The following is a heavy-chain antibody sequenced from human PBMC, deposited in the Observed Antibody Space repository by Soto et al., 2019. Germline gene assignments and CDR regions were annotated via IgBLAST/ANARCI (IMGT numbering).Heavy chain of an antibody. D-gene: IGHD3-10*02. J-gene: IGHJ4*02. V-gene: IGHV4-31*02. Sequence: PSETLSLTXTVSGASVSTGVCYWTWIRQHPGKGLEWIGYIDNSGSTYYNPSLTGRVDISVDTSKNQFSLNLQSLTAADTAFYYCAGAVSDFDVRRYRTSYFDQWGQGILVTVSS. CDR3: AGAVSDFDVRRYRTSYFDQ. CDR1: GASVSTGVCY. CDR2: IDNSGST.